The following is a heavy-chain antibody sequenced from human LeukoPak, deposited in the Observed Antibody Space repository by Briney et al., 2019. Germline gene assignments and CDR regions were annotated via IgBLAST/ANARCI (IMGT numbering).Heavy chain of an antibody. CDR1: GFTFSSYG. J-gene: IGHJ5*02. CDR3: TRDASVGATGGWFDP. V-gene: IGHV3-30*02. D-gene: IGHD1-26*01. Sequence: GGSLRLSCAASGFTFSSYGMHWVRQAPGKGLEWVAFIRYDGSNKYYADSVKGRFTISRDNAKKSLYLQMDSLTAEDTALYYCTRDASVGATGGWFDPWGQGALVTVSS. CDR2: IRYDGSNK.